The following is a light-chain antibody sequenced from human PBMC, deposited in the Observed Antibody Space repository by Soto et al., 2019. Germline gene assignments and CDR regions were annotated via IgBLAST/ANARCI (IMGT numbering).Light chain of an antibody. V-gene: IGLV2-14*01. CDR1: SSDVGGYNY. Sequence: QSVLTQPASVSGSPGQWITISCTGTSSDVGGYNYVSWYQQHPGKAPKLMIYDVSNRPSGVSNRFSGSKSGNTASLTISGLQAEDEADYYCSSYTSSSTLSYVFGTGTKVTVL. CDR3: SSYTSSSTLSYV. J-gene: IGLJ1*01. CDR2: DVS.